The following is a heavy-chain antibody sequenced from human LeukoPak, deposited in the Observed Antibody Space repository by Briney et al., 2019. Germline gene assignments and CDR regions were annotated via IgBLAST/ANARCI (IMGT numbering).Heavy chain of an antibody. CDR1: GYTFTSYG. J-gene: IGHJ6*02. CDR2: ISAYNGNT. Sequence: EASVKVSCKASGYTFTSYGISWVRQAPGQGLEWMGWISAYNGNTNYAQKLQGRVTMTTDTSTSTAYMELRSLRSDDTAVYYCARDSSSWAGNYYGMDVWGQGTTVTVSS. D-gene: IGHD6-13*01. V-gene: IGHV1-18*01. CDR3: ARDSSSWAGNYYGMDV.